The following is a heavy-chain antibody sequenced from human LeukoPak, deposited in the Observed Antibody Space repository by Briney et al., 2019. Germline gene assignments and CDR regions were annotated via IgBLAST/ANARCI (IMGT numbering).Heavy chain of an antibody. D-gene: IGHD3-3*01. CDR1: GGSLSGYY. J-gene: IGHJ4*02. V-gene: IGHV4-34*01. Sequence: PSETLSLTCGVYGGSLSGYYWTWIRQPPGKGLEWIGEINHSGSTNYNPSLKSRVTISVDTSKNQFSLKLSSVTAADTAVYYCARGHDFWSGYPFDYWGQGTLVTVSS. CDR2: INHSGST. CDR3: ARGHDFWSGYPFDY.